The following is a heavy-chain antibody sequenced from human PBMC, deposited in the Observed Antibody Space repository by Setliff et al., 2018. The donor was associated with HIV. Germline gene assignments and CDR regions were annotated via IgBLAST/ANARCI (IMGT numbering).Heavy chain of an antibody. CDR3: TKDSGDGCNYVAYYFDY. CDR2: IGWNSGSI. Sequence: PGGSLRLSCAASGFTFDDYAMHWVRQAPGKGLEWVSGIGWNSGSIGYADSVKGRFTISRDNAKNSLYLQMNSLRAEDTALYYCTKDSGDGCNYVAYYFDYWGQGTLVTVSS. D-gene: IGHD3-16*01. CDR1: GFTFDDYA. J-gene: IGHJ4*02. V-gene: IGHV3-9*01.